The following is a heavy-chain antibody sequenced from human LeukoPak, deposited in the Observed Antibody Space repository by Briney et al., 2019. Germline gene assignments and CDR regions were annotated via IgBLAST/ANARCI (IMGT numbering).Heavy chain of an antibody. CDR2: ISGSGGST. CDR3: AKAHKEGYDSKPFDY. CDR1: GFTFSSYA. D-gene: IGHD3-22*01. Sequence: GGSLRLSCAASGFTFSSYAMSWVRQAPGKGLEWVSAISGSGGSTYYADSVKGRFTISRDNSKNTLYLQMNSLRAEDTAVYYCAKAHKEGYDSKPFDYWGQGTLVTVSS. V-gene: IGHV3-23*01. J-gene: IGHJ4*02.